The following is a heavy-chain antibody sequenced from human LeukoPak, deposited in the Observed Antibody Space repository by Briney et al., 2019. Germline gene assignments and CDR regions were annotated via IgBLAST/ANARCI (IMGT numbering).Heavy chain of an antibody. CDR2: ISGSGYST. J-gene: IGHJ4*02. Sequence: ETLSLTCAVSGGSISSSNWWSWVRQPPGKGLEWVSSISGSGYSTYYADSVKGRFTISRDNFKNTLYLQLNSLRAEDTAVYYCAKIPLITDYWGQGTLVTVSS. D-gene: IGHD1-14*01. CDR3: AKIPLITDY. V-gene: IGHV3-23*01. CDR1: GGSISSSN.